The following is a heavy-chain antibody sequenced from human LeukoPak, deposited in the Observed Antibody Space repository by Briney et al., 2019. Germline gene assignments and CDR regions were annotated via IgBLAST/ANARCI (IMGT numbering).Heavy chain of an antibody. CDR3: ARAPRYDSSGYYPYYFDY. Sequence: PGGSLRLSCAASGFTFSSYSMSWVRQASGKGLQWVSSISSSGTYTHYTDSVKGRSSISRDNAKNSLHLQLNSLRAEDTAVYYCARAPRYDSSGYYPYYFDYWGQGTLVTASS. CDR2: ISSSGTYT. CDR1: GFTFSSYS. V-gene: IGHV3-21*01. J-gene: IGHJ4*02. D-gene: IGHD3-22*01.